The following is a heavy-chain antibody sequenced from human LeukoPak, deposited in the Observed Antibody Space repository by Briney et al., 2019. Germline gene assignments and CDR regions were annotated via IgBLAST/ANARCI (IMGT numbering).Heavy chain of an antibody. CDR2: IYYSGST. D-gene: IGHD2-2*01. Sequence: SETLSLTCTVSGGSISSHYWSGIRQPPGKGLEGIGYIYYSGSTNYNPSLKSRVTISIDTSKNQFSLKLSSVTAADTAVYYCARDLGCSSTSCYYPDVWGQGTTVTVSS. CDR3: ARDLGCSSTSCYYPDV. V-gene: IGHV4-59*11. CDR1: GGSISSHY. J-gene: IGHJ6*02.